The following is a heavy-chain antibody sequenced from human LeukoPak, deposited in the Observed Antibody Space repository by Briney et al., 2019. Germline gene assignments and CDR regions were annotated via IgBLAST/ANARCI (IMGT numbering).Heavy chain of an antibody. V-gene: IGHV1-18*01. Sequence: ASVKVSCKASGYTFTSYGISWVRQAPGQGLEWMGWISAYNGNTNYAQKLQGRVTMTTDTSTSTAYMELRSLRSEDTAVYYCARGPHYDFWSGYYRADYYYYYMDVWGKGTTVTVSS. CDR3: ARGPHYDFWSGYYRADYYYYYMDV. D-gene: IGHD3-3*01. CDR2: ISAYNGNT. CDR1: GYTFTSYG. J-gene: IGHJ6*03.